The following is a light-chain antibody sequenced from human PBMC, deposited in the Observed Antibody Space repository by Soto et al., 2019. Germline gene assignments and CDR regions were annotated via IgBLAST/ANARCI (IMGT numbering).Light chain of an antibody. CDR3: QQHRSYPVT. Sequence: IQMTQYPSTLSASVGDRVIITCRASQSVSSWLAWYQHKPGKAPKLLIYKASRLESGVPSRFSGSGSGTEFTLTISILQPDDFATYYCQQHRSYPVTFGQGTRLEIK. V-gene: IGKV1-5*03. CDR1: QSVSSW. J-gene: IGKJ5*01. CDR2: KAS.